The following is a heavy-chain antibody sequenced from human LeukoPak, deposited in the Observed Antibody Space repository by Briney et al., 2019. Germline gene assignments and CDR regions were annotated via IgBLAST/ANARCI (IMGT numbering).Heavy chain of an antibody. CDR3: ARMKPPAYFDY. CDR2: IYYSGST. D-gene: IGHD1-14*01. Sequence: SETLSLTCTVSRGSISSYYWSWIRQPPGKGLEWIGYIYYSGSTNYNPSLKSRVTISVDTSKNQFSLKLSSVTAADTAVYYCARMKPPAYFDYWGQGTLVTVSS. V-gene: IGHV4-59*01. J-gene: IGHJ4*02. CDR1: RGSISSYY.